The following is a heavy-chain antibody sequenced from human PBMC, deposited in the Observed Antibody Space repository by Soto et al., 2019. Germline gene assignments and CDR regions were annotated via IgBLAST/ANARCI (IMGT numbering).Heavy chain of an antibody. CDR3: AREFAEYSSSYYFDY. CDR2: IYYSGST. V-gene: IGHV4-39*02. J-gene: IGHJ4*02. D-gene: IGHD6-6*01. Sequence: SETLSLTCTVSGGSISSSSYYWGWIRQPPGKGLEWIGSIYYSGSTYYNPSLKSRVTISEDTSKNQFSLKLSSVTAADTAVYYCAREFAEYSSSYYFDYWGQGTLVTVSS. CDR1: GGSISSSSYY.